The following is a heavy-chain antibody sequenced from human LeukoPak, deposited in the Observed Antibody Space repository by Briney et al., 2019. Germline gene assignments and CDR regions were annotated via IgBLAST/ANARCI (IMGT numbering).Heavy chain of an antibody. CDR3: VTEVGERNLHM. V-gene: IGHV3-30*14. J-gene: IGHJ3*01. D-gene: IGHD1-26*01. Sequence: GGSLRLSCAASGFTFGSHAMHGVRQAPGKGREGVAFISYHGRVQNYGDAVKGRFPISRENSQDKLLLQMNRLRLEEPAVFFCVTEVGERNLHMRGQRTRVTVS. CDR2: ISYHGRVQ. CDR1: GFTFGSHA.